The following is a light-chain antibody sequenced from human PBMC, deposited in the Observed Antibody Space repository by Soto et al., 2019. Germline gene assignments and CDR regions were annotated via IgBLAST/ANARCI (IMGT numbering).Light chain of an antibody. Sequence: QSALTQPASVSGSPGQSITLSCTGTRSDVGGYNYVSWYQQHPGKAPKFLIYDVSNRPSGVSNRFSGSKSGNTASLTISGLQAEDEGDYYCSSYASSSTVVFGGGTKLTVL. CDR2: DVS. CDR3: SSYASSSTVV. CDR1: RSDVGGYNY. V-gene: IGLV2-14*03. J-gene: IGLJ2*01.